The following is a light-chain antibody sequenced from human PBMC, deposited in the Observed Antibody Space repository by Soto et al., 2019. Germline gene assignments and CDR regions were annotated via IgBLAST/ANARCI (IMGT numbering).Light chain of an antibody. CDR2: KAS. CDR1: QSVTTW. Sequence: DIQMTQSPSALSASVGDRVTITCRASQSVTTWLAWYQQKPGKAPKLLIYKASNLESGLPSRFTGSGSGTEFTLTISSLQSDDFATYYCRQFRTFGQGTKVDI. J-gene: IGKJ1*01. CDR3: RQFRT. V-gene: IGKV1-5*03.